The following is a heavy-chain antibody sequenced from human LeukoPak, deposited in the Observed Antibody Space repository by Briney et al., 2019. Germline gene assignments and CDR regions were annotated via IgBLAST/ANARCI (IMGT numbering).Heavy chain of an antibody. CDR3: ARDATYGAADI. CDR1: GFIFSTCW. J-gene: IGHJ3*02. D-gene: IGHD4-17*01. Sequence: SGGSLRLSCEASGFIFSTCWIYWLRQAPGKGLEWVADINPDGSVFYYVDSVKGRLTISRDNARNTLYLQMNSLRDEDTAMYYCARDATYGAADISGQGTVVTVTS. CDR2: INPDGSVF. V-gene: IGHV3-7*01.